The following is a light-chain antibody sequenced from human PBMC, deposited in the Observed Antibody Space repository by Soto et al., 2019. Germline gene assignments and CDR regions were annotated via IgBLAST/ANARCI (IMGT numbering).Light chain of an antibody. J-gene: IGKJ1*01. V-gene: IGKV1-27*01. Sequence: DIQMTQSPSSLSASVGDRVTITCRASQGISNYVAWYQQKPGKVPKLLIYAASTLQSGVPSRFSGSGSRTDFAFTISSLQPEDVATYYCQKYNSAPPWTFGQGPKVEI. CDR3: QKYNSAPPWT. CDR1: QGISNY. CDR2: AAS.